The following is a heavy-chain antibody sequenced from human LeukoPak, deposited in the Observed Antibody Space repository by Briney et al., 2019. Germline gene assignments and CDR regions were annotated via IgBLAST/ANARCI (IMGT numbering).Heavy chain of an antibody. CDR3: AKVADKWELLAFDY. D-gene: IGHD1-26*01. V-gene: IGHV3-7*03. J-gene: IGHJ4*02. CDR2: IKEDGSEK. CDR1: GFSFSSYW. Sequence: QSGGSLRLSCAASGFSFSSYWMSWVRQAPGTGLEWVANIKEDGSEKYYVDFVKGRFTISRDNSKNTLYLQMNSLRAEDTAVYYCAKVADKWELLAFDYWGQGTLVTVSS.